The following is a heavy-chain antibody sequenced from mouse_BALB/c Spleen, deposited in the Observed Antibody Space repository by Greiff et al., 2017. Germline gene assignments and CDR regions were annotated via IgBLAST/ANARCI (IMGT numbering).Heavy chain of an antibody. D-gene: IGHD2-4*01. CDR2: ILPGSGST. V-gene: IGHV1-9*01. J-gene: IGHJ4*01. Sequence: QVQLQQSGAELMKPGASVKISCKATGYTFSSYWIEWVKQRPGHGLEWIGEILPGSGSTNYNEKFKGKATFTADTSSNTAYMQLSSLTSEDSAVYYCARRATMIGYAMDDWGQGTSVTVSS. CDR3: ARRATMIGYAMDD. CDR1: GYTFSSYW.